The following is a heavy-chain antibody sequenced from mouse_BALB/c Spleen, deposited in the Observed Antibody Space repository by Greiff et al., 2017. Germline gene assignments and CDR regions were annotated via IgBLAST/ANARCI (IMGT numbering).Heavy chain of an antibody. V-gene: IGHV1S137*01. CDR1: GYTFTDYA. J-gene: IGHJ4*01. CDR3: ALLLPVKYAMDY. D-gene: IGHD2-1*01. CDR2: IGTYYGDA. Sequence: QVQLQQSGAELVRPGVSVKISCKGSGYTFTDYAMHWVKQSHAKSLEWIGVIGTYYGDASYNQKFKGKATMTVDKSSSTAYMELARLTSEDSAIYYCALLLPVKYAMDYWGQGTSVTVSS.